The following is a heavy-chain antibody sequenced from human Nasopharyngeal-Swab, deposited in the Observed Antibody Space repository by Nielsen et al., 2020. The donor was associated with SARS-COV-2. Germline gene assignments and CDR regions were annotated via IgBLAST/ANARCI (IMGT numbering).Heavy chain of an antibody. Sequence: SETLSLTCTASGGSISSYSWSWIRQPPGKGLEWIGYIYYSGSTNYNPSLKSRVTISVDTSKNQFSLKLSSVTAADTAVYYCAREGTGSSSWYGGYYYYGMDVWGQGTTVTVSS. D-gene: IGHD6-13*01. CDR1: GGSISSYS. CDR2: IYYSGST. J-gene: IGHJ6*02. V-gene: IGHV4-59*01. CDR3: AREGTGSSSWYGGYYYYGMDV.